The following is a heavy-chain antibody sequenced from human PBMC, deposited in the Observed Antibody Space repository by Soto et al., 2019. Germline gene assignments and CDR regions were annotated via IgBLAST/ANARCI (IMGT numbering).Heavy chain of an antibody. J-gene: IGHJ6*02. CDR2: MNPNSGKA. V-gene: IGHV1-8*01. Sequence: QVQLVQSGAEVKKPGASVKVSYQASGYSFTTYDINWVRQATGQGLEWLGWMNPNSGKAGYAQKFQGRVTMTRNTPISTAYMEVSSLTSEDTAVYYCARALPSDYGREIFYYYGMDVWGQGTSVIVSS. D-gene: IGHD4-17*01. CDR1: GYSFTTYD. CDR3: ARALPSDYGREIFYYYGMDV.